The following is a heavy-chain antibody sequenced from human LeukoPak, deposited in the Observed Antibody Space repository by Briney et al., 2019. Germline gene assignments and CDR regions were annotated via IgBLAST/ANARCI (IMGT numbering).Heavy chain of an antibody. CDR2: INPNSGGT. CDR3: ARDWCSSTSCSDGWFDP. J-gene: IGHJ5*02. V-gene: IGHV1-2*02. Sequence: GASVKVSCKASGYTFTGYYMHWVRQAPGQELEWMGWINPNSGGTNYAQKFQGRVTMTRDTSISTAYMELSRLRSDDTAVYYCARDWCSSTSCSDGWFDPWGQGTLVTVSS. CDR1: GYTFTGYY. D-gene: IGHD2-2*01.